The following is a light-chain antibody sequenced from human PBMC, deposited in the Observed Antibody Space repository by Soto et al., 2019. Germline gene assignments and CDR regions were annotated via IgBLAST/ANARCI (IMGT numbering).Light chain of an antibody. CDR1: GSNIGENY. CDR3: ATWDSSLSGFV. CDR2: DTN. J-gene: IGLJ1*01. V-gene: IGLV1-51*01. Sequence: QSVLTQPPSVSAAPGQKVTISCSGSGSNIGENYVSWYQQLPGTAPKLLIYDTNKRPSGIPDRFSGSKSGTSATLGITGLQTGDEADYYCATWDSSLSGFVFGSRTKVTV.